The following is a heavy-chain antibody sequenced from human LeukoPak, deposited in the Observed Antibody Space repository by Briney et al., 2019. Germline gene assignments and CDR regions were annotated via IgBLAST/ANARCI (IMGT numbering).Heavy chain of an antibody. CDR2: INSDGSEG. D-gene: IGHD1-14*01. CDR3: ASNQQTGYGMDV. V-gene: IGHV3-7*03. Sequence: GGSLRLSCAVSGFTFSGFWMSWSRQAPGKGLEWVASINSDGSEGYYADVVKGRFTISRDNAKNSLYLQINSLRAEDTAVYYCASNQQTGYGMDVWGQGTTVTVSS. CDR1: GFTFSGFW. J-gene: IGHJ6*02.